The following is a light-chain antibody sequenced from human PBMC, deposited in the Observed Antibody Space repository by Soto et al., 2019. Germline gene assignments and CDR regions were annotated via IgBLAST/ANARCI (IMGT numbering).Light chain of an antibody. J-gene: IGLJ2*01. CDR3: ISYAITSTK. Sequence: QSALTQPASVSGSPGQSITISCTGTNSDVGDYDYVSWYQQHPGKAPKLIIYEVNNRPSGVSNRFSGSKSGNTASLTISGLQAEDEADYYCISYAITSTKFGGGTQLTVL. CDR2: EVN. V-gene: IGLV2-14*01. CDR1: NSDVGDYDY.